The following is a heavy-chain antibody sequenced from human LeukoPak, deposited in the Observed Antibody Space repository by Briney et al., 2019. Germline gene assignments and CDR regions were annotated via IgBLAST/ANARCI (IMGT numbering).Heavy chain of an antibody. CDR3: ARDQYYYGSGTIDY. V-gene: IGHV3-66*02. D-gene: IGHD3-10*01. CDR1: GFTVSSNY. Sequence: WGSLRLSCAASGFTVSSNYMSWVRQAPGKGLEWVSVIYSGGSTYYADSVKVRFTISRDNSKNTLYLQMNSLRAEDTAVYYCARDQYYYGSGTIDYWGQGTLVTVSS. CDR2: IYSGGST. J-gene: IGHJ4*02.